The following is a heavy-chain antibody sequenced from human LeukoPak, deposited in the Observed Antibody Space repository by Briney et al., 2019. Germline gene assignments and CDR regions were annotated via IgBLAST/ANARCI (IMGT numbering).Heavy chain of an antibody. CDR3: AREVLWPKFYMDV. J-gene: IGHJ6*03. V-gene: IGHV4-39*07. CDR2: IYYSGST. Sequence: PSETLSLTCTVSGGSISSSSYYWGWIRQPPGKGLEWIGSIYYSGSTYYNPSLKSRVTISVDTSKNQFSLKLSSVTAADTAVYYCAREVLWPKFYMDVWGKGTTVTVSS. D-gene: IGHD3-16*01. CDR1: GGSISSSSYY.